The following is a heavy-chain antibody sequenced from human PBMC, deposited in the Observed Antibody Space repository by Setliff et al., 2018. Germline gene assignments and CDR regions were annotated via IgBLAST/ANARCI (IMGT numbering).Heavy chain of an antibody. D-gene: IGHD6-19*01. J-gene: IGHJ4*02. CDR3: ARGSVEYSRGWYYFDY. CDR1: GDTFRSYG. V-gene: IGHV1-69*05. Sequence: SVKVSCKASGDTFRSYGISWVRQAPGQGLEWMGWTIPMFGSTSYAQTFQGRVTIITDESTSTDYMALTSLRSEDTAVYYCARGSVEYSRGWYYFDYWAQGTLVTVSS. CDR2: TIPMFGST.